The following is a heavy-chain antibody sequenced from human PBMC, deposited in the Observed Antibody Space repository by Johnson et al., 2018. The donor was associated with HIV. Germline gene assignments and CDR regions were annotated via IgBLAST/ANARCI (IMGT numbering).Heavy chain of an antibody. V-gene: IGHV3-30*02. CDR3: AKSTQASIVRESGPYGAFDI. D-gene: IGHD3-10*01. Sequence: VQLVESGGGLVQPGGSLRLSCAASGFTVSSNYMSWVRHAPGKGLEWVAFIRYDGSNKYYADSVKGRFTVSRDNSQNTLYLEMNGLRPEDTALYYCAKSTQASIVRESGPYGAFDIWGLGTMVTVSS. J-gene: IGHJ3*02. CDR2: IRYDGSNK. CDR1: GFTVSSNY.